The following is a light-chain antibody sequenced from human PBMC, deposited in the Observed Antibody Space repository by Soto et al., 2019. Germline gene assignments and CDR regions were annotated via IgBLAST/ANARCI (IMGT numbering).Light chain of an antibody. CDR2: GAS. CDR3: QQYNSWPPIT. V-gene: IGKV3-15*01. J-gene: IGKJ5*01. Sequence: EIVITQSPATLCVSPGERATLSCRASQSVSSNLARFQHKPGHAPRLLIYGASTRATGIPARFSGSGSGTAFTLSINSLQSEDFAVSFCQQYNSWPPITFGQGTRLEI. CDR1: QSVSSN.